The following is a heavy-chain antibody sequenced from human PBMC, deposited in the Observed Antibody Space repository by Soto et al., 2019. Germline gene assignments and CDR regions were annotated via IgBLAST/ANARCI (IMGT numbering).Heavy chain of an antibody. D-gene: IGHD3-22*01. J-gene: IGHJ4*02. CDR1: GGSISGYY. Sequence: LSLTCTVSGGSISGYYWSWFRQPPGKGLEWIGYIYYSGSTTYTPSLKSRVTIAVDTSKNQFSLRLNSVTAADTAVYYCARLGGYYQAFDQWGQGSLVTVSS. CDR3: ARLGGYYQAFDQ. V-gene: IGHV4-59*08. CDR2: IYYSGST.